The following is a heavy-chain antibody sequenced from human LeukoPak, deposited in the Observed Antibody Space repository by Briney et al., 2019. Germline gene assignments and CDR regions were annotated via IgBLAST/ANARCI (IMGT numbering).Heavy chain of an antibody. CDR3: ARRGGNDCVFDY. J-gene: IGHJ4*02. Sequence: SETLSLTCTVSGGTIRSYDWSWIRQPPGKGLEWIGYIYYTGSSNYNPSLKSRLTISVDTSTNQCSLKLRSVSVADKAVYYCARRGGNDCVFDYWGQGTLVTASS. CDR1: GGTIRSYD. V-gene: IGHV4-59*08. CDR2: IYYTGSS. D-gene: IGHD5-12*01.